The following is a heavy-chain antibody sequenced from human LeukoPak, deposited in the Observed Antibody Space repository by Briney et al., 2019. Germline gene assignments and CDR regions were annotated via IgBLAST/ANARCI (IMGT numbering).Heavy chain of an antibody. D-gene: IGHD2-15*01. CDR2: IYYSGST. V-gene: IGHV4-39*01. CDR1: GGSISSSSYY. CDR3: AKRWRAIDY. Sequence: SETLSLTCTVSGGSISSSSYYWGWIRQPPGKWLEWIGSIYYSGSTYYNPSLKSRVTISVDTSKNQFSLKLSSVTAADTAVYYCAKRWRAIDYWGQGTLVTVSS. J-gene: IGHJ4*02.